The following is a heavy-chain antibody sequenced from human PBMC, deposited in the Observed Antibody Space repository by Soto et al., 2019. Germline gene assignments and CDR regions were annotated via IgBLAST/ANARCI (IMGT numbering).Heavy chain of an antibody. Sequence: VSLRLSCTASGFTFSDYAMAWVRQAPGKGLEWVSSASGSGSGTYYADSVKGRFTISRDNSKNTLFLHMTNLRAGDTALYFCAKGRPGVAAAPDYWCQGTLVTVSS. CDR2: ASGSGSGT. D-gene: IGHD2-21*01. CDR3: AKGRPGVAAAPDY. V-gene: IGHV3-23*01. CDR1: GFTFSDYA. J-gene: IGHJ4*02.